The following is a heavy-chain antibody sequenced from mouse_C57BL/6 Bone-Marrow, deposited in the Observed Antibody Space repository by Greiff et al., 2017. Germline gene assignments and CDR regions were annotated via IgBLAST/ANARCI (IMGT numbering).Heavy chain of an antibody. CDR2: IWSGGST. CDR3: AKGIYYYGSSYVGYAMDY. CDR1: GFSLTSYG. V-gene: IGHV2-4*01. Sequence: VKVVESGPGLVQPSQSLSITCTVSGFSLTSYGVHWVRQPPGKGLEWLGVIWSGGSTDYNAAFISRLSISKDNSKSQVFFKMNSLQADDTAIYYCAKGIYYYGSSYVGYAMDYWGQGTSVTVSS. D-gene: IGHD1-1*01. J-gene: IGHJ4*01.